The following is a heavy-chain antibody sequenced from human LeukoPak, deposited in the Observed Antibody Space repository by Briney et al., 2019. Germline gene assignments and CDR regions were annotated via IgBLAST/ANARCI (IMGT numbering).Heavy chain of an antibody. V-gene: IGHV4-59*01. CDR3: ARGDDSNWLVY. J-gene: IGHJ5*01. CDR1: GGSITSYY. CDR2: VSYSGST. Sequence: PSETLSLTCTVSGGSITSYYWSWIRQPPGKGLEWIGYVSYSGSTNYNPSLKSRVTISVDTSKKHFPLRLSSVTAADTAVYYCARGDDSNWLVYWGQGTLVTVSS.